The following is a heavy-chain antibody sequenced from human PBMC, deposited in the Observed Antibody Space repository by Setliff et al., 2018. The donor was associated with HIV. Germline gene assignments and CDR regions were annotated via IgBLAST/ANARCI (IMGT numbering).Heavy chain of an antibody. CDR2: IYHSGST. CDR3: ARRTIWGDAFDV. CDR1: GSSISSTYY. V-gene: IGHV4-38-2*01. J-gene: IGHJ3*01. Sequence: PSETLSLTCAVSGSSISSTYYWGWIRQPPGKGLEWIGSIYHSGSTFYNPSLKSRVTISVDTSKNHFSLNLSSVTAADTAIYYCARRTIWGDAFDVWGQGTMVTVSS. D-gene: IGHD3-16*01.